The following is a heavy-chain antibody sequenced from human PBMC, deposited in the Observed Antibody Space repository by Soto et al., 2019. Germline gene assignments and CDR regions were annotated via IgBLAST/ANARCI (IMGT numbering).Heavy chain of an antibody. CDR1: GGSFSGYY. Sequence: QVQLQQWGAGLLKPSETLSLTCAVYGGSFSGYYWSWIRQPPGKGLEWIGEINHSGSTNYNPSLKSRVTISVDTSKNQFSLKLSSVTAADTAVYFCARGTQMGSYNWFDPWGQGTLVTVSS. D-gene: IGHD3-16*01. CDR2: INHSGST. CDR3: ARGTQMGSYNWFDP. V-gene: IGHV4-34*01. J-gene: IGHJ5*02.